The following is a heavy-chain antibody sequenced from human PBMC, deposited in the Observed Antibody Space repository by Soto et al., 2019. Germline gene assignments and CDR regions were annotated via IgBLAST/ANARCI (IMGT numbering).Heavy chain of an antibody. CDR3: ARDWGYYSYYGMDV. D-gene: IGHD3-16*01. CDR1: GFNFSSYS. J-gene: IGHJ6*02. V-gene: IGHV3-21*01. CDR2: ISSSSSYI. Sequence: EVQLVEAGGGLVKPGGSLRLSCAASGFNFSSYSMNWVRQAPGKGLEWVSSISSSSSYIYYADSVKGRFTISRDNAKNSQSLQMNSLLAEDKAVDYCARDWGYYSYYGMDVWGQGTTVTVSS.